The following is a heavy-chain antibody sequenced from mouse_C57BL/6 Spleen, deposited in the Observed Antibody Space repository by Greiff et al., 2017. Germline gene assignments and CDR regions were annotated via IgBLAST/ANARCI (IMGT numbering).Heavy chain of an antibody. CDR2: IYPRGGNT. Sequence: QVQLQQSGAELARPGASVKLSCKASGYTFTSYCISWVKQRTGQGLEWMGEIYPRGGNTYYTEKFKGKGTLTADNSSSTAYMELRSLTSEDAAVDFGARAYGRSYDWYFDVWGTGTTVTVSS. CDR3: ARAYGRSYDWYFDV. CDR1: GYTFTSYC. D-gene: IGHD1-1*01. V-gene: IGHV1-81*01. J-gene: IGHJ1*03.